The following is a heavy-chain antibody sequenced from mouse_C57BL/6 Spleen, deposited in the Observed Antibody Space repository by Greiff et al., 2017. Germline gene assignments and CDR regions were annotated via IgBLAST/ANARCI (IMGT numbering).Heavy chain of an antibody. CDR2: ISSGSSTI. CDR3: ARERLWYFDV. J-gene: IGHJ1*03. CDR1: GFTFSDYG. V-gene: IGHV5-17*01. D-gene: IGHD2-4*01. Sequence: EVQVVESGGGLVKPGGSLKLSCAASGFTFSDYGMHWVRQAPEKGLEWVAYISSGSSTIYYADTVKGRFTISRDNAKNTLFRQMTSLRSEDTAMYYCARERLWYFDVWGTGTTVTVSS.